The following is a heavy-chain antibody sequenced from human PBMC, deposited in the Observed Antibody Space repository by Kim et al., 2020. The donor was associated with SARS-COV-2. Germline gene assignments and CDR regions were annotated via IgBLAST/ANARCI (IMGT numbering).Heavy chain of an antibody. CDR2: IDPRESDT. J-gene: IGHJ4*02. V-gene: IGHV5-10-1*01. Sequence: GESLKISCKASGYTFTNNWITWVRHMPGKGLEWIGRIDPRESDTDYSPSFQGHVTISTDKSITTVYLQWISLKASDSAIYYCARGRGWTDYWGQGTLVTVSS. CDR3: ARGRGWTDY. CDR1: GYTFTNNW. D-gene: IGHD1-26*01.